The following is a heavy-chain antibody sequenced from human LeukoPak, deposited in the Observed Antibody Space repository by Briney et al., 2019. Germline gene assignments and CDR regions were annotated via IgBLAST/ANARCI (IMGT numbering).Heavy chain of an antibody. CDR3: ARDARNTWSYCFDY. Sequence: GGSLRLSCAASGFTFDDYAMHWVRQAPGKGLEWVSGISWNSGSIGYADSVKGRFTISRDNSKNTLYLQMNTLRTDDTAVYYCARDARNTWSYCFDYWGQGTLVTVSS. J-gene: IGHJ4*02. V-gene: IGHV3-9*01. CDR2: ISWNSGSI. CDR1: GFTFDDYA. D-gene: IGHD3-10*01.